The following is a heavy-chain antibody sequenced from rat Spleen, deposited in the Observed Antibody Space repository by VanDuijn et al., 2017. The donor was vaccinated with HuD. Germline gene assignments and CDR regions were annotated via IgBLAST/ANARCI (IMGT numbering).Heavy chain of an antibody. CDR3: ARDNSGYWYFDF. V-gene: IGHV3-1*01. CDR2: ISYSGST. D-gene: IGHD1-10*01. Sequence: EVQLQESGPGLVKPSQSLSLTCSVTGYSITSNFWGWIRKFPGNKMEWMGYISYSGSTSYNPSLKSRISITRDTSKNQLVLQLNSVTTEDTATYFCARDNSGYWYFDFWGPGTMVTVSS. CDR1: GYSITSNF. J-gene: IGHJ1*01.